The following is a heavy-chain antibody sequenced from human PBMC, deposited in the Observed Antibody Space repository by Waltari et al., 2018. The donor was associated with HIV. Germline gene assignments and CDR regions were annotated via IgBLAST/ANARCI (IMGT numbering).Heavy chain of an antibody. CDR1: GFSLSTSGVG. V-gene: IGHV2-5*01. CDR3: AYSRRYYDSRVYCSRANWFDP. D-gene: IGHD3-22*01. CDR2: IYWNDGK. J-gene: IGHJ5*02. Sequence: QITLKESGPTLVKPTQTLTLTCTFSGFSLSTSGVGVGWLRQPPGKALEWLALIYWNDGKRYSPSLKSRLTITKDTSKNPVVLTLTTMDPVDTATYYCAYSRRYYDSRVYCSRANWFDPWGQGTQVTVSS.